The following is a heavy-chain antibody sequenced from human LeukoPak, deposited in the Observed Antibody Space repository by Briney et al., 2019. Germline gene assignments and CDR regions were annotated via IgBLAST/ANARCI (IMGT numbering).Heavy chain of an antibody. J-gene: IGHJ4*02. D-gene: IGHD4-23*01. CDR2: ISSTSNYI. CDR1: GFSFSSYS. Sequence: GGSLRLSCAASGFSFSSYSMSWVRQAPGKGLEWVSSISSTSNYIYYADSMKGRFTISRDNAKSSLYLQVNSLRAEDTAVYYCARVPPATNTNSYYFDYWGQGTLVTVSS. V-gene: IGHV3-21*01. CDR3: ARVPPATNTNSYYFDY.